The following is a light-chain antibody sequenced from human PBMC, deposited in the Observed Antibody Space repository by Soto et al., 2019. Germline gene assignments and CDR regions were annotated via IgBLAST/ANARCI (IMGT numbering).Light chain of an antibody. V-gene: IGLV2-14*01. J-gene: IGLJ1*01. CDR3: SSYTSSTGV. CDR2: DVS. Sequence: QSALTQPASVSGTPGLSITISCTGTSSDVGGYNYVSCYQQHPGKAPKLMIYDVSNRPSGVSNRFSGSKSGNTASLTISGLQAEDEADYYCSSYTSSTGVFGTGTKVTVL. CDR1: SSDVGGYNY.